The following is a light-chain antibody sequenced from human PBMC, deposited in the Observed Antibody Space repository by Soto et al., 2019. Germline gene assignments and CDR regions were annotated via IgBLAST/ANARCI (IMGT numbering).Light chain of an antibody. CDR3: SSYTNSSTHVV. J-gene: IGLJ2*01. CDR1: SSDLGGYNY. CDR2: DVS. V-gene: IGLV2-14*01. Sequence: QLVLTQPASVSGSPGQSITISCTGTSSDLGGYNYVSWYQQHPGKAPKLIIYDVSYRPSGVSNRFSGSKSGNTASLTISGLPAEDEADYYCSSYTNSSTHVVFGGGTKLTVL.